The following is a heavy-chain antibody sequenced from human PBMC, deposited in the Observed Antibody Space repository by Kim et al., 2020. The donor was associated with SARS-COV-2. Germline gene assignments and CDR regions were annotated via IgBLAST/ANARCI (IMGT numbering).Heavy chain of an antibody. V-gene: IGHV3-7*03. J-gene: IGHJ4*02. D-gene: IGHD3-10*01. Sequence: VDSVKARFTISRDNAKNSLYLQMNSLRAEDTAVYYCARTNVLLWFGELSYWGQGTLVTVSS. CDR3: ARTNVLLWFGELSY.